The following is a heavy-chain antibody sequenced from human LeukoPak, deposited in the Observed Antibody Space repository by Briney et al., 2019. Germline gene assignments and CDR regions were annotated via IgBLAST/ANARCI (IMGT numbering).Heavy chain of an antibody. J-gene: IGHJ4*02. CDR3: ASTSGYCSGGNCYSAFDY. D-gene: IGHD2-15*01. Sequence: SETLSLTCTVSGGSVSTYYWNWIRQPPGKGLEWIGCIYYSGSTNYNPSLKSRLTISVDTPNNEFSLKLSSVTAADTAVYYCASTSGYCSGGNCYSAFDYWGQGTLVTVSS. V-gene: IGHV4-59*02. CDR1: GGSVSTYY. CDR2: IYYSGST.